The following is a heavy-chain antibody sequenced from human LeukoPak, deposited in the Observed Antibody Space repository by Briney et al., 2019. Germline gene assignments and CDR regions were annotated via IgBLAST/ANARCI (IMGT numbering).Heavy chain of an antibody. J-gene: IGHJ4*02. CDR2: ISYDGRNK. Sequence: GGSLRLPCAASGFTFSDYAMHWVRQAPGKGLEWVGVISYDGRNKHYADSVKGRFTISRDNSKNTLHLQVNSLRAEDTAVYYCAKDASPFGELWFFDYWGQGTLVTVSS. V-gene: IGHV3-30-3*02. CDR1: GFTFSDYA. CDR3: AKDASPFGELWFFDY. D-gene: IGHD3-10*01.